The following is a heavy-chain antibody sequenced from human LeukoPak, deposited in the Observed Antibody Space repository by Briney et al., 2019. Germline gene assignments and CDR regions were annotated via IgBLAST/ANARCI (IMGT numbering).Heavy chain of an antibody. CDR1: GFTFSSYW. CDR2: IKQDGSEK. D-gene: IGHD3-10*01. J-gene: IGHJ4*02. Sequence: GGSLRLSCATSGFTFSSYWMSWVRQAPGKGLEWVANIKQDGSEKYYVDSVKGRFTISRDNAKNSLYLQMNSLRAEDTAVYYCAGRGSGSYFDYWGQGTLVTVSS. V-gene: IGHV3-7*03. CDR3: AGRGSGSYFDY.